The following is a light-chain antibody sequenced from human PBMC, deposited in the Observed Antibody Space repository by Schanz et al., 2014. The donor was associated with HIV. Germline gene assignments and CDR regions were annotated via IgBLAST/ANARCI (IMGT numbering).Light chain of an antibody. CDR2: DAS. CDR3: QQYLYT. J-gene: IGKJ2*01. Sequence: EIVLTQSPATLSLSPGERATLSCRASQSVTTYLAWYQQKPGQAPRLLIYDASNRATGIPARFSGSGSGTDFTLTISSLEPEDFAVYYCQQYLYTFGQGTKLEIK. V-gene: IGKV3-11*01. CDR1: QSVTTY.